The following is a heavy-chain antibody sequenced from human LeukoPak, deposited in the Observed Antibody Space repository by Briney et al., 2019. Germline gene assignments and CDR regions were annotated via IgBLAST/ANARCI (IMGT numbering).Heavy chain of an antibody. CDR1: GFTFSSYA. CDR3: AGEGWALAARRGYDAFDI. Sequence: GGSLRLSCAASGFTFSSYAMHWVRQAPGKGLEWVAVISYDGSNKYYADSVKGRFTISRDNSKNTLYLQMNSLRAEDTAVYYCAGEGWALAARRGYDAFDIWGQGTMVTVSS. V-gene: IGHV3-30-3*01. CDR2: ISYDGSNK. J-gene: IGHJ3*02. D-gene: IGHD6-6*01.